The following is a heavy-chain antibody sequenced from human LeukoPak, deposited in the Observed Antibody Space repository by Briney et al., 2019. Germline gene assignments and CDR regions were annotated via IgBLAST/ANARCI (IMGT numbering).Heavy chain of an antibody. D-gene: IGHD3-10*01. CDR3: ARASATVWFGGLSFDY. V-gene: IGHV3-21*01. Sequence: GGSLRLSCAASGFTFSSYSMNWVRQAPGKGLEWVSSISSSSSYIYYADSVKGRFTISRDNAKNSLYLQMNSLRAEDTAVYYCARASATVWFGGLSFDYWGQGTLVTVSS. CDR1: GFTFSSYS. CDR2: ISSSSSYI. J-gene: IGHJ4*02.